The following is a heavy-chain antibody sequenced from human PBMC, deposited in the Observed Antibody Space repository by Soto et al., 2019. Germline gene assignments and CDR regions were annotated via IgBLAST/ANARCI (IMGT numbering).Heavy chain of an antibody. J-gene: IGHJ4*02. D-gene: IGHD1-26*01. Sequence: QVQLVQSGAEVKKPGASVKVSCKTSGYTFTSYDINWVRQATGQGLEWMGWMNPNTGNTGYAQNLQVRVTMTSATSISTAYMELSSLSSQDTAVYYCVTTAFATSGWGQGTLVTVSS. CDR3: VTTAFATSG. V-gene: IGHV1-8*01. CDR1: GYTFTSYD. CDR2: MNPNTGNT.